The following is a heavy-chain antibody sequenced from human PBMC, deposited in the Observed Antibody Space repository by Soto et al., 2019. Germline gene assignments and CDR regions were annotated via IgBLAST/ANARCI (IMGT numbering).Heavy chain of an antibody. V-gene: IGHV1-2*02. CDR2: INPNSGGT. D-gene: IGHD6-19*01. J-gene: IGHJ6*02. Sequence: ASVKVSCKASGYTFTDYYMHWVRQAPGQGPEWMGWINPNSGGTNYAQKFQGRVTMTRDTSISTAYMELNRLRSDDTAVYYCARDQSPSSGWPGMDVWGQGTTVTVSS. CDR3: ARDQSPSSGWPGMDV. CDR1: GYTFTDYY.